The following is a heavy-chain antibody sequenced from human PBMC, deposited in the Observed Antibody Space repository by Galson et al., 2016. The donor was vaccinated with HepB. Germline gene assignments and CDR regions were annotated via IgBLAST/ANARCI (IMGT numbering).Heavy chain of an antibody. V-gene: IGHV5-51*01. J-gene: IGHJ5*02. Sequence: QSGAEVKKPGESLQISCKGSGYSFTSYWIAWVRQMPGKGLEWMGIIHPGVSETNYSPSFQGQVSISVDKSTSTAYLQWISLKASDTAMYFCASQPWVDYDGVWFDLWGQGTLVTVSS. CDR1: GYSFTSYW. D-gene: IGHD4-17*01. CDR3: ASQPWVDYDGVWFDL. CDR2: IHPGVSET.